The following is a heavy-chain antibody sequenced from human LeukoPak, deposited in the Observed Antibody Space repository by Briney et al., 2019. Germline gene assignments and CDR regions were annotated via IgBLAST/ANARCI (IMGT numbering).Heavy chain of an antibody. CDR3: ARPMPGYYGSGSSFDY. CDR1: VDGFTSYW. Sequence: AESLMISCKASVDGFTSYWIGWGRQMPGKGLEWMRGIYPGDSDTRYSPCFEGQVIISAEKPISTAYLQWSSLKASDTAMYYCARPMPGYYGSGSSFDYWGQGTLVTVSS. J-gene: IGHJ4*02. CDR2: IYPGDSDT. D-gene: IGHD3-10*01. V-gene: IGHV5-51*01.